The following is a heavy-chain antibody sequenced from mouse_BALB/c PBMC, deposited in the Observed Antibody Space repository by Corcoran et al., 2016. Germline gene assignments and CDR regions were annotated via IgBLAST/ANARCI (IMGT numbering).Heavy chain of an antibody. CDR1: GYTFTSYV. CDR2: INPYNDGT. V-gene: IGHV1S136*01. D-gene: IGHD1-1*01. J-gene: IGHJ3*01. CDR3: ASWYYGSSYGFAY. Sequence: EVQLQQSGPELVKPGASVKMSCKASGYTFTSYVMHWVKQKPGQGLEWIGYINPYNDGTKYNEKFKGKATLTSDKSSSTAYMELSSLTSDDSAVYCCASWYYGSSYGFAYWGQGTLVTVSA.